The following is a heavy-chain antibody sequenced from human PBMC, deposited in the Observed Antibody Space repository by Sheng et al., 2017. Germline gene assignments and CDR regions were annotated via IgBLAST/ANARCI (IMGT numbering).Heavy chain of an antibody. CDR3: ARDHEGRPFDD. D-gene: IGHD3-10*01. Sequence: DVQLVDSGGGLVQPGGSLRLSCAASGFTVSDNHMSWVRQTPGMGLEWLSLIHTNGNTYYTDSVKGRFTISRDISKNTLYLQMNSLRAEDTALYYCARDHEGRPFDDWGQGTLVTVSS. V-gene: IGHV3-53*01. J-gene: IGHJ4*02. CDR1: GFTVSDNH. CDR2: IHTNGNT.